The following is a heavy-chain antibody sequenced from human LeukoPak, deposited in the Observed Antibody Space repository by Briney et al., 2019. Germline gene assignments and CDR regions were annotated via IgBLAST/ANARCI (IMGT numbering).Heavy chain of an antibody. V-gene: IGHV3-33*01. D-gene: IGHD3-10*02. CDR3: ARGLRVLFGELLGAFDY. CDR1: GFTFSSYG. J-gene: IGHJ4*02. Sequence: PGGSLRLSCAASGFTFSSYGMHWVRQAPGKGLEWVAVIWYDGSNKYYADSVKGRFTISRDNSKNTLYLQMNSLRAEDTAVYYCARGLRVLFGELLGAFDYWGQGTLVTVSS. CDR2: IWYDGSNK.